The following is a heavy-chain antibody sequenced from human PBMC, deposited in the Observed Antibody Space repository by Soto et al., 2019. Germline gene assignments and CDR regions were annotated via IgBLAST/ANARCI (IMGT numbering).Heavy chain of an antibody. Sequence: ASVKVSCKASGYTFINYYIHSVRQAPGQGLEWMAIINPMGGSTNYAQEFQGRVTLTSDTSTSTVYMELSSLRFEDTALFYCARDLAAGDLWGQGTLVTVSS. CDR3: ARDLAAGDL. CDR1: GYTFINYY. V-gene: IGHV1-46*01. CDR2: INPMGGST. D-gene: IGHD6-13*01. J-gene: IGHJ5*02.